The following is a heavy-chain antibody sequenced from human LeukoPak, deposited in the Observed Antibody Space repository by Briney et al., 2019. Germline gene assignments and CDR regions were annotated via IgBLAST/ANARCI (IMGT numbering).Heavy chain of an antibody. J-gene: IGHJ5*02. D-gene: IGHD2-2*01. CDR1: GGSISNSSYY. CDR3: ARRGYCSSTSCLRDWFDP. Sequence: SETLSLTCTVSGGSISNSSYYWGWVRQPPGKGLEWIGSIYYSGSTYYNPSLKSRVTISVDTSKNQFSLKLSSVTAADTAVYYCARRGYCSSTSCLRDWFDPWGQGTLVTVSS. CDR2: IYYSGST. V-gene: IGHV4-39*01.